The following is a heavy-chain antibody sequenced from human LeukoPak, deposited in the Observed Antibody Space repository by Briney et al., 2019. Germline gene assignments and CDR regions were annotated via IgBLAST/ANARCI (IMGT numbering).Heavy chain of an antibody. J-gene: IGHJ6*02. CDR3: ARDRIVVVPAADYYYYGMDV. CDR2: IYYSGST. D-gene: IGHD2-2*01. V-gene: IGHV4-39*07. Sequence: SETLSLTCTVSGGSISSSSYYWGWIRQPPGRGLEWIGSIYYSGSTYYNPSLKSRVTISVDRSKNQFSLKLSSVTAADTAVYYCARDRIVVVPAADYYYYGMDVWGQGTTVTVSS. CDR1: GGSISSSSYY.